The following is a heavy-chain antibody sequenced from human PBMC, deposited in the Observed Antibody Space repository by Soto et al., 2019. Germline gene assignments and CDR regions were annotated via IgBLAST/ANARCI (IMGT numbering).Heavy chain of an antibody. Sequence: GGSLRLSCAASGFTFSSYWMHWVRQAPGKGLVWVSRINSDGSSTSYADSVKGRFTISRDNAKNTLYLQMNSLRAEDTAVYYCARVSCSGGSCYSFYYYYGMDVWGQGTTVTV. CDR2: INSDGSST. D-gene: IGHD2-15*01. CDR1: GFTFSSYW. V-gene: IGHV3-74*01. J-gene: IGHJ6*02. CDR3: ARVSCSGGSCYSFYYYYGMDV.